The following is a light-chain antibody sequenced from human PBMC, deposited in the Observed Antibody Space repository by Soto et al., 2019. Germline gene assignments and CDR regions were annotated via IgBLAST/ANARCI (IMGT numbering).Light chain of an antibody. J-gene: IGLJ1*01. Sequence: QSALAQPPSVSAAPGQKVTISCSGSSSNIGNNYVSRYQQLPGTAPKLLIYDNNKRPSGIPDRFSGSKSGTSATLGITGLQTGDEADYYCGTWDSSLSAFYVFGTGTKVTVL. CDR2: DNN. V-gene: IGLV1-51*01. CDR1: SSNIGNNY. CDR3: GTWDSSLSAFYV.